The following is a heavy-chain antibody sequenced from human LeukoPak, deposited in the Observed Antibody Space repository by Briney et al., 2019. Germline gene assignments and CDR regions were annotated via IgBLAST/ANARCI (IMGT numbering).Heavy chain of an antibody. CDR3: ARDRYYYDSSGYYIPDY. J-gene: IGHJ4*02. CDR1: GGTFSSYA. V-gene: IGHV1-69*05. D-gene: IGHD3-22*01. CDR2: IIPIFGTA. Sequence: SVKVSCKASGGTFSSYAISWVRQAPGQGLEWMGRIIPIFGTASYAQKFQGRVTITTDEPTSTAYMELSSLRSEDTAVYYCARDRYYYDSSGYYIPDYWGQGTLVAVSS.